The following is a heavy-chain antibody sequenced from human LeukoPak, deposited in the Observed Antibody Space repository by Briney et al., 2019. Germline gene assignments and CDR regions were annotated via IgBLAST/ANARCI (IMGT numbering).Heavy chain of an antibody. Sequence: ASVKVSCEASGYTFTSYYMHWVRQAPGQGLEWMGIINPSGGSTSYAQKFQGRVTMTRDTSTSTVYMELSSLRSEDTAVYYCARVRRLWFGEVPIDYWGQGTLVTVSS. J-gene: IGHJ4*02. D-gene: IGHD3-10*01. CDR1: GYTFTSYY. CDR2: INPSGGST. CDR3: ARVRRLWFGEVPIDY. V-gene: IGHV1-46*01.